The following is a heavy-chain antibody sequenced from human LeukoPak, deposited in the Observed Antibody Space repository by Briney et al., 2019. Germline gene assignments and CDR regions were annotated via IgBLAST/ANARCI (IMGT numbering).Heavy chain of an antibody. CDR1: GYSFSTYW. D-gene: IGHD5-24*01. CDR2: IYPGDSDT. CDR3: ARLAMATMGY. Sequence: GESLKISCQGSGYSFSTYWIGWVRQMPGKGLEWMGIIYPGDSDTRYSPSFQGQVTISADKSINTACLQWSSLKASDTAMYYCARLAMATMGYWGQGTLVTVSS. J-gene: IGHJ4*02. V-gene: IGHV5-51*01.